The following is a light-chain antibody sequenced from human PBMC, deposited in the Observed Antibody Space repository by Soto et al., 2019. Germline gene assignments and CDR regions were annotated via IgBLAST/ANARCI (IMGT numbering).Light chain of an antibody. CDR3: QQRSSNWPPVT. CDR2: DAS. Sequence: EIVLTQSPATLSLSPGERATLSCRASQSVSSYLAWYQQKPGQAPRLLIYDASNRATGIPARFSGSGSGTDFTLPISRLEPDDFAVYYCQQRSSNWPPVTFGQGTRLEIK. CDR1: QSVSSY. V-gene: IGKV3-11*01. J-gene: IGKJ5*01.